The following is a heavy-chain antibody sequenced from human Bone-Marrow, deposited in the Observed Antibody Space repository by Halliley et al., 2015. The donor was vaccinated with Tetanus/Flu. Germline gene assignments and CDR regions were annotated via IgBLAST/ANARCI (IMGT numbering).Heavy chain of an antibody. Sequence: LRLSCSVSGGSISSSSYYWCWVRQSPGKGLEWIGSINYSGNTYYNSSLKSRVTIFVDTSKNQFSLKVSSVTAADTAVYYCARLLVGATTGNLFDYWGQGTLVTVSS. CDR2: INYSGNT. CDR3: ARLLVGATTGNLFDY. D-gene: IGHD1-26*01. CDR1: GGSISSSSYY. J-gene: IGHJ4*02. V-gene: IGHV4-39*01.